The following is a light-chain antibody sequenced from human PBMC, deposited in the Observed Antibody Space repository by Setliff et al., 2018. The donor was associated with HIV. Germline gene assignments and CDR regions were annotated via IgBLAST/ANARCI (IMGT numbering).Light chain of an antibody. CDR1: RSDVGGYNY. CDR2: DVS. V-gene: IGLV2-14*03. J-gene: IGLJ3*02. CDR3: SSYTSSSTLV. Sequence: QSVLAQPPSASGSLGQSVTISCTGTRSDVGGYNYVSWYQIQPGKAPRLIIYDVSNRPSGVSNRFSGSKSGNTASLTISGLQAEDEADYYCSSYTSSSTLVFGGGTKVTVL.